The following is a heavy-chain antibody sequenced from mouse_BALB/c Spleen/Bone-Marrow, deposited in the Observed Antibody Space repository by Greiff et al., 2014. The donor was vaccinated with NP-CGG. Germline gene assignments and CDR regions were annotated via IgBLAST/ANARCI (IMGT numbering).Heavy chain of an antibody. CDR1: GYTFTTYT. V-gene: IGHV1-4*01. Sequence: VQLQQSGAELARPGASVKMSCKASGYTFTTYTMHWVKQRPGQGLEWIGYINPSSGCTNYNQKFKDKATLTADKSSSTAYMQLSSLTSEDSAVYFCAKRDIYYGYDGNSMDYWGQGTSVTVSS. J-gene: IGHJ4*01. D-gene: IGHD2-2*01. CDR3: AKRDIYYGYDGNSMDY. CDR2: INPSSGCT.